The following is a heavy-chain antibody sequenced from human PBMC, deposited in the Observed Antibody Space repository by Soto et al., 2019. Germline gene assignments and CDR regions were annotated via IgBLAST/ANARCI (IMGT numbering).Heavy chain of an antibody. J-gene: IGHJ4*02. Sequence: EVQLLESGGGLVQPGGSLRLSCATSGFIFSRNAINWVRQAPGKGLECVSLISGSGGATHYTDSVKGRFTNSGANSKNTVYLQMNSLKAEDTAVYYCEIGPFSGDIVGTTNWGQGTPVTVSS. D-gene: IGHD1-26*01. CDR3: EIGPFSGDIVGTTN. CDR2: ISGSGGAT. V-gene: IGHV3-23*01. CDR1: GFIFSRNA.